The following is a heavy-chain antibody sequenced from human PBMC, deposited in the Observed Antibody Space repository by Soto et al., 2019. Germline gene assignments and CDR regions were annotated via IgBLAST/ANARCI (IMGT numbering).Heavy chain of an antibody. CDR1: GFTFSSYG. Sequence: GGSMRLSCAASGFTFSSYGMHWVRQAPGKGLEWVAVISYDGSNKYYADSVKGRFTISRDNSKNTLYLQMNSLRAEDTAVYYCAKDLGYSGYDLAYWGQGTLVTVSS. CDR3: AKDLGYSGYDLAY. J-gene: IGHJ4*02. CDR2: ISYDGSNK. D-gene: IGHD5-12*01. V-gene: IGHV3-30*18.